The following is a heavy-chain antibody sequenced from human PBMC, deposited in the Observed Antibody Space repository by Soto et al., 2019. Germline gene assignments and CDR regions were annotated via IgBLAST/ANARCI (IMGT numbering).Heavy chain of an antibody. V-gene: IGHV6-1*01. D-gene: IGHD2-21*01. CDR3: ARTVARDYYYKGVDV. CDR1: GDSVSSNSAA. Sequence: SQTLSLTCVISGDSVSSNSAAWNWIRQSPSRGLEWLGRTYYRSQWYNDYAVSVKGRIIMNPDTSKNQFSLQLSSVTPEDTAVYYCARTVARDYYYKGVDVWGQGTTVTVSS. J-gene: IGHJ6*02. CDR2: TYYRSQWYN.